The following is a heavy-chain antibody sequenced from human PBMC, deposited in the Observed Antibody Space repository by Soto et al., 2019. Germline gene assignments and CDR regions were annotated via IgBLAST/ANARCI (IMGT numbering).Heavy chain of an antibody. V-gene: IGHV3-48*02. CDR2: ISVGSYDT. J-gene: IGHJ4*02. D-gene: IGHD3-16*01. CDR1: GFTFDNYA. Sequence: EVQLVESGGGLVQPGGDLRLSCVASGFTFDNYAMNWVRQAPGKGLEWLSWISVGSYDTEYSDSVNGRFTISRDNAKNSLYLQLNSLKDEDTAVYYCARDHLWAFDYWGQGTLVTVTS. CDR3: ARDHLWAFDY.